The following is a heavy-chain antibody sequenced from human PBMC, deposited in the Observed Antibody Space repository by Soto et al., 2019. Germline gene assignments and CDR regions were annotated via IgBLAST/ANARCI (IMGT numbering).Heavy chain of an antibody. J-gene: IGHJ4*02. CDR1: GFTFSNYG. V-gene: IGHV3-23*01. CDR3: AKTSGVGATWYFDY. CDR2: LPEIGTNT. D-gene: IGHD1-26*01. Sequence: EVQLLESGGGLVQPGGSLRLSCAASGFTFSNYGMSWVRQAPGKGLEWVSALPEIGTNTYYADSVKGRFTISRDNSKNTLFLQINNLRAGDTAVYYCAKTSGVGATWYFDYWGQGTLVSVSS.